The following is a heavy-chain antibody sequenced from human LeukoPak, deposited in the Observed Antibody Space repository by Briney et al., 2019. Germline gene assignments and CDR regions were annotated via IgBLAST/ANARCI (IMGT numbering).Heavy chain of an antibody. CDR1: GFTFSSCA. J-gene: IGHJ4*02. D-gene: IGHD5-18*01. CDR2: ISGSGGST. CDR3: APRGYSYGYGY. V-gene: IGHV3-23*01. Sequence: GGSLRLSCAASGFTFSSCAMGWVRQAPGKGLEWVSAISGSGGSTYYADSVKGRFTISRDNSKNTLYLQMNSLRAEDTAVYYCAPRGYSYGYGYWGQGTLVTVSS.